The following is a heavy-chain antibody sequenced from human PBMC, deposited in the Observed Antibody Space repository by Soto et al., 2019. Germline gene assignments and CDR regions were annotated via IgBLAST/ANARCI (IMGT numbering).Heavy chain of an antibody. D-gene: IGHD2-2*01. V-gene: IGHV3-30-3*01. J-gene: IGHJ6*02. Sequence: QVQLVESGGGVVQPGRSLRLSCAASGFTFSSYAMHWVRQAPGKGLEWVAVISYDGSNKYYADSVKGRFTISRDTSKNTHYLQMNSLRAEDTAVYYCARDGIDIVVVPAAMTAYYYGMDVWGQGTTVTVSS. CDR2: ISYDGSNK. CDR1: GFTFSSYA. CDR3: ARDGIDIVVVPAAMTAYYYGMDV.